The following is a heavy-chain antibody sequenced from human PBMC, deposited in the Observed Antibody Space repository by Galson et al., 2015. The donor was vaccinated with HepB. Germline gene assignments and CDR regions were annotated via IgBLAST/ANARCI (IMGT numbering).Heavy chain of an antibody. CDR3: ASATLGYCSTTGCNVIPDVFDV. Sequence: SLRLSCAASGFTFSSYGMHWVRQAPGKGLVWVSRINSDGSDTRYADSVKGRFTISRDNANYMVFLQLNSLRVEDTAVYYCASATLGYCSTTGCNVIPDVFDVWGQGTVVTVSS. V-gene: IGHV3-74*01. CDR2: INSDGSDT. J-gene: IGHJ3*01. D-gene: IGHD2-2*01. CDR1: GFTFSSYG.